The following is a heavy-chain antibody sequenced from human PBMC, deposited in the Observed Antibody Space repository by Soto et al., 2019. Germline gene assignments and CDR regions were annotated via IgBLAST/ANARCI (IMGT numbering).Heavy chain of an antibody. D-gene: IGHD2-15*01. J-gene: IGHJ6*02. CDR1: GFTFSSYD. V-gene: IGHV3-13*01. CDR3: ARGPTEYCSGGSCWYSGHNYYYYGMDV. Sequence: GGSLRLSCEASGFTFSSYDMHWVRQATGKGLEWVSAIGTAGDTYYPGSVKGRFTISRENAKNSLYLQMNSLRAGDTAVYYCARGPTEYCSGGSCWYSGHNYYYYGMDVWGQGTTVTVSS. CDR2: IGTAGDT.